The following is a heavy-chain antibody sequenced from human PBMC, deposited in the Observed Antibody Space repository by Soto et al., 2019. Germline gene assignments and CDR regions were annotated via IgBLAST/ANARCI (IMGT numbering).Heavy chain of an antibody. CDR1: GGSISSSSYY. Sequence: SETLSLTCTVSGGSISSSSYYWGWIRQPPGKGLEWIGSIYYSGSTYYNPSLKSRVTISVDTSKNQFSLKLSSVTAADTAVYYCASPKQSSSSWYYFDYWGQGTRVTVSS. CDR2: IYYSGST. D-gene: IGHD6-13*01. CDR3: ASPKQSSSSWYYFDY. J-gene: IGHJ4*02. V-gene: IGHV4-39*01.